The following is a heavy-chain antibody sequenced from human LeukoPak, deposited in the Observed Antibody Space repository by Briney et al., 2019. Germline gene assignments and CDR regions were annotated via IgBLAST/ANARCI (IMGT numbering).Heavy chain of an antibody. Sequence: GGSLRLSCAASGSTVSNNYMSWVRQAPGKGLEWVSGINWNGGSTGYADSVKGRFTISRDNAKNSLYLQMNSLRAEDTALYYCARSSYSGYFDYWGQGTLVTVSS. CDR3: ARSSYSGYFDY. CDR1: GSTVSNNY. D-gene: IGHD1-26*01. CDR2: INWNGGST. V-gene: IGHV3-20*04. J-gene: IGHJ4*02.